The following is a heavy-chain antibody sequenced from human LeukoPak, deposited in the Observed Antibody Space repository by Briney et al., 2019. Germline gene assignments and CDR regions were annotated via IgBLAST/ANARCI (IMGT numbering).Heavy chain of an antibody. J-gene: IGHJ4*02. CDR1: GYSISSGYY. CDR3: ARRPQRAPFGGFDY. Sequence: PSETLSLTCAVSGYSISSGYYWGWIRQPPGQGLEWIASIYHSGSTYYNPSLKRRITISVDTSKNQFSLKLSSVTAADTPIYYCARRPQRAPFGGFDYWGQGTLVTVSS. V-gene: IGHV4-38-2*01. CDR2: IYHSGST. D-gene: IGHD3-10*01.